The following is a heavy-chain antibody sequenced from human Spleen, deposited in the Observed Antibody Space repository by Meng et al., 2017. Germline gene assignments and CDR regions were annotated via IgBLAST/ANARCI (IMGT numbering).Heavy chain of an antibody. V-gene: IGHV3-48*03. CDR2: ISNSGSTI. CDR3: ARGGGFLEWLRRSFYYYGLDV. Sequence: GESLKISCAASGFTFSSYEMNWVRQAPGKGLEWVSYISNSGSTIYYADSVKGRFTISRDNAKNSLYLQMNNLRPEDTALYFCARGGGFLEWLRRSFYYYGLDVWGQGTTVTVSS. CDR1: GFTFSSYE. D-gene: IGHD3-3*01. J-gene: IGHJ6*02.